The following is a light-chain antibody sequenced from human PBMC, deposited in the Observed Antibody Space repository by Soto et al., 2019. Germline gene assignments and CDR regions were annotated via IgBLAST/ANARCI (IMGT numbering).Light chain of an antibody. CDR2: DAS. Sequence: ENVLTPSPAPPSFFPGERATLSCGARQSVSSSYLAWYQQKPGLAPRLLIYDASSRATGIPDRFSGSGSGTDFTLTISRLEPEDFAVYYCQQYGSSPPTFGQGTKVDIK. V-gene: IGKV3D-20*01. CDR3: QQYGSSPPT. J-gene: IGKJ1*01. CDR1: QSVSSSY.